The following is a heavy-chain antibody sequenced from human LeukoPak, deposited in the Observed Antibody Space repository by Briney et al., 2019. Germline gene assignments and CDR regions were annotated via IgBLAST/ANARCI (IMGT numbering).Heavy chain of an antibody. J-gene: IGHJ4*02. CDR1: GFTFSGSA. D-gene: IGHD3-22*01. V-gene: IGHV3-73*01. Sequence: GGSLRLSCAASGFTFSGSAMQWVRQASRKGLEWVGRIRSKANSYATAYAASVKGRFTISRDDSKNTAYLQMNSLKTEDTAVYYCTSGRYYDSSGYSQYYFDYWGQGTLVTVSS. CDR2: IRSKANSYAT. CDR3: TSGRYYDSSGYSQYYFDY.